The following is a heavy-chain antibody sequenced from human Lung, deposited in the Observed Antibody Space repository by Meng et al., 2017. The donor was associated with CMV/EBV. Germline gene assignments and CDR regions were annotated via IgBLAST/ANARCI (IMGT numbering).Heavy chain of an antibody. D-gene: IGHD1-26*01. V-gene: IGHV3-30*02. CDR3: VKFFRWDQPDDAFDI. Sequence: PTCAASGFTFSRYGMDWVRQGPGKGREWVTFIENDGSSKYYADSVKDRFTIPRDNFKNTVHLQINSLRAEDTALYYCVKFFRWDQPDDAFDIWGHGKMVNVSS. J-gene: IGHJ3*02. CDR2: IENDGSSK. CDR1: GFTFSRYG.